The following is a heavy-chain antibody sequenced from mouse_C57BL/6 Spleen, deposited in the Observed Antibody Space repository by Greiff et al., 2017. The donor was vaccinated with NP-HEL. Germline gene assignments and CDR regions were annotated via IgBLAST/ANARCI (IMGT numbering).Heavy chain of an antibody. Sequence: DVQLVESGGGLVKPGGSLKLSCAASGFTFSSYAMSWVRQTPEKRLEWVATISDGGSYTYYPDNVKGRFTISRDNAKNNLYLQMRHLKSEDTAMYYCASDRMNGYFDYMDYWGQGTTLTVSS. J-gene: IGHJ2*01. CDR2: ISDGGSYT. CDR1: GFTFSSYA. D-gene: IGHD2-3*01. CDR3: ASDRMNGYFDYMDY. V-gene: IGHV5-4*01.